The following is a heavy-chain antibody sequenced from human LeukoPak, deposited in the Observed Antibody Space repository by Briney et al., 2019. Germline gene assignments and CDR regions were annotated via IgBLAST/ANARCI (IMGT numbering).Heavy chain of an antibody. CDR1: GFTFSTYW. J-gene: IGHJ4*02. V-gene: IGHV3-7*01. CDR3: ARAFIAVAGTVGG. D-gene: IGHD6-19*01. CDR2: IKEDGSEK. Sequence: PGGSLRLSCAAPGFTFSTYWMNWVRQAPGKGLEWVANIKEDGSEKDYVDSVKGRFTISRDNAKNSLYLQMNSLRAEDTAVYYCARAFIAVAGTVGGWGQGTLVTVSS.